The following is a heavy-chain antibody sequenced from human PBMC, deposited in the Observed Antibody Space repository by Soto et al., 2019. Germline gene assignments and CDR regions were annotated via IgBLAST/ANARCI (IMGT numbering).Heavy chain of an antibody. CDR1: GFTFSNYG. Sequence: QVQWVDSWGGGVQPGGALRLSCAASGFTFSNYGMHWVRQAPGTGLSCVAVISYEARNQHYANSVKGRFTISRDNTKNKQGLHINSLRVDHAAVYYWSKEASIRVSRWADSWGQGPLVTVS. V-gene: IGHV3-30*18. J-gene: IGHJ4*02. D-gene: IGHD1-26*01. CDR2: ISYEARNQ. CDR3: SKEASIRVSRWADS.